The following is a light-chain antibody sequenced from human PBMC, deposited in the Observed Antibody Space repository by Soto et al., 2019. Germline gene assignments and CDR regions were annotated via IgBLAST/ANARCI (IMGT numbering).Light chain of an antibody. CDR3: QQANSFPLT. CDR2: TGS. J-gene: IGKJ4*01. CDR1: QGISNW. Sequence: DLQMTQSPSSVSASVGDRVSITCRASQGISNWLAWYQQKPGRAPKLLIYTGSSLQSGVPSRFSGTGSGTDFTLTISSLQPEDVATYYCQQANSFPLTFGGGPKVEIK. V-gene: IGKV1-12*01.